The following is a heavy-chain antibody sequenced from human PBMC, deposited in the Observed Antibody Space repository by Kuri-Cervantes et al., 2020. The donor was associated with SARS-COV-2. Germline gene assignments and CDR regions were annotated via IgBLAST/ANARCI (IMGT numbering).Heavy chain of an antibody. Sequence: SLKISCTASGFTFGDYAMHWVRQAPGKGLEWVSGISWNSGSIGYADSVKGRFTISRDNAKNSLYLQMNSLRAEDTAVYYCARGKGTNSYFYGLDVWGQGTTVTVSS. J-gene: IGHJ6*02. CDR2: ISWNSGSI. V-gene: IGHV3-9*01. CDR1: GFTFGDYA. CDR3: ARGKGTNSYFYGLDV.